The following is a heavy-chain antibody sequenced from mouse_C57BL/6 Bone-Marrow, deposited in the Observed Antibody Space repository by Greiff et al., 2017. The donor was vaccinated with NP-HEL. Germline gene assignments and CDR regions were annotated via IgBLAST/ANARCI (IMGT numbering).Heavy chain of an antibody. Sequence: QVQLQQSGAELVRPGASVKLSCKASGYTFTDYYINWVKQRPGQGLEWIARIYPGSGNTYYNEKFKGKATLPAEKSSSTAYMQLSSLTSEDSAVYFCARDVYGSSFLYYAMDYWGQGTSVTVSS. CDR2: IYPGSGNT. CDR1: GYTFTDYY. D-gene: IGHD1-1*01. CDR3: ARDVYGSSFLYYAMDY. J-gene: IGHJ4*01. V-gene: IGHV1-76*01.